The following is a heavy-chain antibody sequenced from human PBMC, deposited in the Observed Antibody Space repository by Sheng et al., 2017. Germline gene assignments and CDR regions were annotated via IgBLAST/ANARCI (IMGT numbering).Heavy chain of an antibody. CDR1: GFTFRSYG. D-gene: IGHD6-19*01. CDR2: IWSGGNNE. CDR3: ARDSSNSKYYMDV. J-gene: IGHJ6*03. Sequence: QLQLVESGGGVVQPGTSLRLSCAASGFTFRSYGMHWVRQAPGKGLEWVALIWSGGNNENYSDSVKGRFTISRDNSKNTLYLQMNSLSVEDTAVYYCARDSSNSKYYMDVWGQGTTVTVSS. V-gene: IGHV3-33*01.